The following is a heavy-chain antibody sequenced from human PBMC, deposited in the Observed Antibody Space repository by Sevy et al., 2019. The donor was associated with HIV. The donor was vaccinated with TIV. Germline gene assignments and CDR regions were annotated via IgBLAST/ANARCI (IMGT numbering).Heavy chain of an antibody. Sequence: GGSLRLSCRASGFTFSSYWMSWVRQAPGRGLEWVANIKKDGSWKYYVDSVKGRFTISRDNAESSLFLHMNSLRVEDTAVYYCVRYTETYREWGQGTLVTVSS. CDR2: IKKDGSWK. V-gene: IGHV3-7*01. CDR1: GFTFSSYW. J-gene: IGHJ4*02. CDR3: VRYTETYRE. D-gene: IGHD1-26*01.